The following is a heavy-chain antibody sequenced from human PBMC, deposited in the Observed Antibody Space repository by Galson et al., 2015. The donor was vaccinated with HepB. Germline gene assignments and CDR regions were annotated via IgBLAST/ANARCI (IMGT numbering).Heavy chain of an antibody. CDR3: ARGDYSPFYYYGMDV. D-gene: IGHD4-11*01. V-gene: IGHV3-7*04. CDR1: GFTFSSYW. J-gene: IGHJ6*02. CDR2: IKQDGSEK. Sequence: SLRLSCAASGFTFSSYWMSWVRQAPGKGLEWVANIKQDGSEKYYVDSVKGRFTISRDNAKNSLYLQMNSLRAEDTAVYYCARGDYSPFYYYGMDVWGQGTTVIVSS.